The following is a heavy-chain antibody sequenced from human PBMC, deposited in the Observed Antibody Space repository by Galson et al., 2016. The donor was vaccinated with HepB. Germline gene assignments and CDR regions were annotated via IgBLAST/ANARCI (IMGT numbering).Heavy chain of an antibody. V-gene: IGHV1-46*01. D-gene: IGHD6-13*01. J-gene: IGHJ4*02. Sequence: SGAEVKKPGASVKVSCKASGYTFTSYYMHWVRQAPGQGLEWMGIIHPSGGSTYYAQKFQGRVTMTRDTSTSTVYMELSSLRSEDTAVYYCARDVLAAAGYFDYWGQGTLVTVSS. CDR3: ARDVLAAAGYFDY. CDR1: GYTFTSYY. CDR2: IHPSGGST.